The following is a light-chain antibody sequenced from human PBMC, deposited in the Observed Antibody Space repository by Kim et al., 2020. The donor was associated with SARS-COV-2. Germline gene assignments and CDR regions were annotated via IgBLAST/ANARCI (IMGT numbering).Light chain of an antibody. CDR2: DAS. CDR1: HSVASKY. Sequence: LSPVHTAPLSCRARHSVASKYLAWYQQKPGQAPRLLIFDASTRATGISDRFSGSGSGTDFSLTISRLEPEDFAVYYCQQYDTSPCTFGQGTKLEI. CDR3: QQYDTSPCT. J-gene: IGKJ2*02. V-gene: IGKV3-20*01.